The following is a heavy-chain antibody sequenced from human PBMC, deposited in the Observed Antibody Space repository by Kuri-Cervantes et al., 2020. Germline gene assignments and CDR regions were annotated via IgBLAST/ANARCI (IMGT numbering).Heavy chain of an antibody. CDR1: GGSISSGSYY. V-gene: IGHV4-39*01. Sequence: SETLSLTCTVSGGSISSGSYYWGWIRQPPGKGLEWIGSIYYSGSTYYNPSLKSRVTISVDTSKNQFSLKLSSVTAADTAVYYCARLGMAGYFDYWGQGTLVTVSS. CDR2: IYYSGST. CDR3: ARLGMAGYFDY. J-gene: IGHJ4*02. D-gene: IGHD6-19*01.